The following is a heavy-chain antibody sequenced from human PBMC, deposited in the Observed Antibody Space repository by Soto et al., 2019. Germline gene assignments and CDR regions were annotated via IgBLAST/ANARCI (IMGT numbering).Heavy chain of an antibody. CDR3: ARRPNGDFYAFDI. CDR1: GYSFTSYW. Sequence: GESLKISCKGSGYSFTSYWIGWGRQMPGKGLEWMGIIYPGDSDTRESPSFQGQINISAEKSNSTAYLQWSSLKASDAAMYYCARRPNGDFYAFDIWGQGTMVTVSS. CDR2: IYPGDSDT. V-gene: IGHV5-51*01. D-gene: IGHD2-8*01. J-gene: IGHJ3*02.